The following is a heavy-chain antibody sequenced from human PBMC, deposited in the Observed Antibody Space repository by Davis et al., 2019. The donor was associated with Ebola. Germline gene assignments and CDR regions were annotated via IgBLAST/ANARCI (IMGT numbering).Heavy chain of an antibody. V-gene: IGHV1-18*04. Sequence: ASVQVSCKTSGYTFIDYGISWVRQAPGQGLEWMGWISPHNGNTNYAQKFQVRVTMTTDTYTSTAYMELRSLRSDDTAVYYCARDLRYYCSSTSCYGWDYWGQGTLVTVSS. J-gene: IGHJ4*02. CDR2: ISPHNGNT. CDR3: ARDLRYYCSSTSCYGWDY. CDR1: GYTFIDYG. D-gene: IGHD2-2*01.